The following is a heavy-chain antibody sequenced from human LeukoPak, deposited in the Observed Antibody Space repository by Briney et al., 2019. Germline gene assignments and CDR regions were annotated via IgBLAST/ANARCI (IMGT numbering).Heavy chain of an antibody. J-gene: IGHJ2*01. CDR3: ARAGIAVAGFRYFDL. Sequence: PGGSLRLSCAASGFTFSSYEMNWVRQAPGKGLEWVSYISSSGSTIYYADSVKGRFTISRDNAKNSLYLQMNSLRAEDTAVYYCARAGIAVAGFRYFDLWGRGTLVTVSS. V-gene: IGHV3-48*03. D-gene: IGHD6-19*01. CDR1: GFTFSSYE. CDR2: ISSSGSTI.